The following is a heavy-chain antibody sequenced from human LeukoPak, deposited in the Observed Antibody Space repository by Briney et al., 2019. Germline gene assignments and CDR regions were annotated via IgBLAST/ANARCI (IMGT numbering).Heavy chain of an antibody. Sequence: ASVKVSCKASGYTFTSYGISWVRQAPGQGLEWMGWISGYNGNTNYAQNLQGRVTMTTDTSTSTAYMDLRSLRSDDAPVYYCARGVRTCSGGTCYERAFDIWGERSMVTVSS. CDR2: ISGYNGNT. CDR3: ARGVRTCSGGTCYERAFDI. D-gene: IGHD2-15*01. CDR1: GYTFTSYG. V-gene: IGHV1-18*01. J-gene: IGHJ3*02.